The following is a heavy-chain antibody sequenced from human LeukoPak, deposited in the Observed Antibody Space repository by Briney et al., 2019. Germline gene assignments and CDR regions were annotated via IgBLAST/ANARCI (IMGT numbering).Heavy chain of an antibody. CDR3: AKRQGPNSGSYDYFDP. Sequence: PSETLSLTCTVSGGSISSYYWSWIRQPPGQGLEWIAYIHSSGYTNYNPSLQSRVTISVDTSKNQFSLKVSSVTVADTAVYYCAKRQGPNSGSYDYFDPWGQGTLVTVSS. CDR2: IHSSGYT. CDR1: GGSISSYY. V-gene: IGHV4-4*09. D-gene: IGHD1-26*01. J-gene: IGHJ5*02.